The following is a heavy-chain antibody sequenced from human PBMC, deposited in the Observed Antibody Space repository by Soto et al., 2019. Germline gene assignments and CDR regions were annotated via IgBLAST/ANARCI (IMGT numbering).Heavy chain of an antibody. CDR3: ARLKNHYGDYGDFDY. CDR2: IYYSGST. D-gene: IGHD4-17*01. CDR1: GGSISSYY. V-gene: IGHV4-59*08. Sequence: SETLSLTCTVSGGSISSYYWSWIRQPPGKGLEWIGYIYYSGSTNYNPSLKSRVTISVDTSKNQFSLKLSSVTAADTAVYYCARLKNHYGDYGDFDYWGQGTLVTVSS. J-gene: IGHJ4*02.